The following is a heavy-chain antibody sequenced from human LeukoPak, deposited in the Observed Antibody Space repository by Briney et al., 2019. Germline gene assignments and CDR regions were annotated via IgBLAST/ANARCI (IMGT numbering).Heavy chain of an antibody. CDR1: GYTFTSYY. J-gene: IGHJ4*02. CDR3: ASHLGGSYWGGLDY. D-gene: IGHD1-26*01. Sequence: ASVKVSCKASGYTFTSYYMHWVRQAPGQGLEWMGIINPSGGSTSYAQKFQGRVTITTDESTSTAYMELSSLRSEDTAVYYCASHLGGSYWGGLDYWGQGTLVTVSS. CDR2: INPSGGST. V-gene: IGHV1-46*01.